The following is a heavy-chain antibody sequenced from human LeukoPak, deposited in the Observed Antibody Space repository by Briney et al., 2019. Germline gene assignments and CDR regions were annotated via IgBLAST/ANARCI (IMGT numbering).Heavy chain of an antibody. CDR3: LAGYYYYMDV. J-gene: IGHJ6*03. Sequence: TGGSLRLSCAASGFAFSNYWLHWVRQAPGKGLEWVARINTHGSSTNYADSVKGRFTISRDNAKNTLYLQMTSLSAEDTAVYYALAGYYYYMDVWGKGTTVTVSS. D-gene: IGHD3-10*01. CDR1: GFAFSNYW. V-gene: IGHV3-74*01. CDR2: INTHGSST.